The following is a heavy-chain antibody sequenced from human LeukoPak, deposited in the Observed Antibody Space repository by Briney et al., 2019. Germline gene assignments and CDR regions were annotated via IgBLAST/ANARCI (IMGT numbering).Heavy chain of an antibody. Sequence: LETLSLTCAVYGGSFSGYYWSWLRQPPGKGLEWIGEINHSGSTNYNPSLKSRVTISVDTSKNQFSLKLSSVTAADTAVYYCARLYSSGWYNDAFDIWGQGTMVTVSS. V-gene: IGHV4-34*01. D-gene: IGHD6-19*01. CDR3: ARLYSSGWYNDAFDI. CDR1: GGSFSGYY. J-gene: IGHJ3*02. CDR2: INHSGST.